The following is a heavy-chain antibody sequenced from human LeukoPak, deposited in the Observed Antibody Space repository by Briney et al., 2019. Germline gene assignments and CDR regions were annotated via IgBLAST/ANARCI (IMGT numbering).Heavy chain of an antibody. CDR1: GYTFTTYA. CDR2: INTNTGNP. J-gene: IGHJ5*02. D-gene: IGHD4-23*01. V-gene: IGHV7-4-1*02. CDR3: ARDFNYGGS. Sequence: ASVEVSCKASGYTFTTYAMNWVRQAPGQGLEWMGWINTNTGNPTYAQGFTGRFVFSLDTSVSTAYLQINSLKAEDTAIYYCARDFNYGGSWGQGTLVTVSS.